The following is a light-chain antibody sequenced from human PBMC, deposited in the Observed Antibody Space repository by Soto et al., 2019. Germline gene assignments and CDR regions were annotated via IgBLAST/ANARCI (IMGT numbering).Light chain of an antibody. Sequence: QSVLTQPASVSGSPGQSITISCTGTSSDVGGYNYVSWYQQHPGKAPKLMIYEVSNRPSGVSNRFSGSKSGNTASLTISGLQAEDEADYYCRSYTSSSTAGYVFGTGTKLTVL. CDR2: EVS. V-gene: IGLV2-14*01. CDR1: SSDVGGYNY. CDR3: RSYTSSSTAGYV. J-gene: IGLJ1*01.